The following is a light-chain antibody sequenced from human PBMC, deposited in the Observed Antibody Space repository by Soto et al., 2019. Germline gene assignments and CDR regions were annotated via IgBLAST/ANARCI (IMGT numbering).Light chain of an antibody. Sequence: SSELTQPPSVSVAPGQTARITCGGINVGSKSVHWYQQKAGQAPVVVVYDDSDRPSGIPERFSGSNSGNTATLTISRVEAGDEADYYCQVWDTSGDFFGGGTKLTVL. CDR1: NVGSKS. J-gene: IGLJ2*01. V-gene: IGLV3-21*02. CDR2: DDS. CDR3: QVWDTSGDF.